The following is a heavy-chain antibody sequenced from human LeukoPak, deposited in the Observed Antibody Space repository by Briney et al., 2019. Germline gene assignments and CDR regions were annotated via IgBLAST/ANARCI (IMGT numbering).Heavy chain of an antibody. CDR2: INSDGSST. Sequence: GGSLRLSCAASGFTFSSYWMHWVRQAPGKGLVWVSRINSDGSSTNYADSVKGRFTISRDNAKNTLYLQMNSLRAEDTAVYSCARPSSSSSNSPLLLWGQRTLLTVSS. D-gene: IGHD6-6*01. CDR3: ARPSSSSSNSPLLL. J-gene: IGHJ4*02. CDR1: GFTFSSYW. V-gene: IGHV3-74*01.